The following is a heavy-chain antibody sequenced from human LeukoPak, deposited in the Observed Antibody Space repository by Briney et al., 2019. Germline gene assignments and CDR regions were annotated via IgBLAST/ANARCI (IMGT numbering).Heavy chain of an antibody. CDR2: INHSGST. CDR3: ARLSRVVAATHFFDY. J-gene: IGHJ4*02. D-gene: IGHD2-15*01. CDR1: GGSISTNSYY. Sequence: KSSETLSLTCTVSGGSISTNSYYWSWIRQPPGTGLEWIGEINHSGSTNYNPSLKSRVTISVDTSKNQFSLKLSSVTAADTAVYYCARLSRVVAATHFFDYWGQGTLVTVSS. V-gene: IGHV4-39*07.